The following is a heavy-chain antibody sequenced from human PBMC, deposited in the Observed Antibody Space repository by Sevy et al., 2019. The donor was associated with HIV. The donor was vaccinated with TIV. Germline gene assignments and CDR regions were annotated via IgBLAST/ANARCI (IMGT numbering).Heavy chain of an antibody. J-gene: IGHJ4*02. Sequence: GGSLRLSCSASGFTLSSYGMHWVRQAPGKGLEYVSAISSDGGSTYYAVSVKGRFTISRDNSKYTLYLQMSSLRAEDTAVYYCVKSLPTVTRFDYWGQGTLVTVSS. D-gene: IGHD4-17*01. CDR1: GFTLSSYG. CDR2: ISSDGGST. CDR3: VKSLPTVTRFDY. V-gene: IGHV3-64D*06.